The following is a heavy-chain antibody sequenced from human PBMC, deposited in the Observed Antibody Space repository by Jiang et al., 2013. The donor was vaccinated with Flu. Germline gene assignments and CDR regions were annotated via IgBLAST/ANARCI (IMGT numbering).Heavy chain of an antibody. V-gene: IGHV1-3*01. D-gene: IGHD2-15*01. Sequence: SGAEVKKPGASVKVSCKTSGFTFTSYSFHWVRQAPGQRLEWIGWINAGNGNTEYSRKFQGRVTITRDTSASTAYMEVRSLRSEDTAMYFCARGNCGGGYCYESLDPWG. CDR1: GFTFTSYS. J-gene: IGHJ5*02. CDR3: ARGNCGGGYCYESLDP. CDR2: INAGNGNT.